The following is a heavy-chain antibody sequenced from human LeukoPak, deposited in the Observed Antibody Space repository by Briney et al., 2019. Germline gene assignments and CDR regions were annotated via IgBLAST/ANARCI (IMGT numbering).Heavy chain of an antibody. CDR2: IYTSGST. CDR1: GGSISSGSYY. Sequence: SETLSLTCTVSGGSISSGSYYWSWIRRPAGKGLGWIGRIYTSGSTNYNPSLKSRVTISVDTSKNQFSLKLSSVTAADTAVYYCARERDSSSWYDIDYWGQGTLVTVSS. CDR3: ARERDSSSWYDIDY. V-gene: IGHV4-61*02. D-gene: IGHD6-13*01. J-gene: IGHJ4*02.